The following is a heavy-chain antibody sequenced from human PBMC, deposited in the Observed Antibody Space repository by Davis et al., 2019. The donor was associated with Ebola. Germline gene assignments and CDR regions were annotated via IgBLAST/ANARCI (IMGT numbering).Heavy chain of an antibody. V-gene: IGHV3-23*01. CDR2: ISGSGGST. CDR1: GFTFSSYA. D-gene: IGHD6-6*01. J-gene: IGHJ4*02. CDR3: ANLGSSPEY. Sequence: GESLKISCAASGFTFSSYAMSWVRQAPGKGLEWVSAISGSGGSTYYADSVKGRFTISRDNSKNTVYLQMNSLRGEDTAVYHCANLGSSPEYWGQGTLVTVSS.